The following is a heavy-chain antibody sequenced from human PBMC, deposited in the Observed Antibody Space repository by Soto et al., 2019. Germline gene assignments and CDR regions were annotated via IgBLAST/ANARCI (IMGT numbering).Heavy chain of an antibody. Sequence: AGESLKISCNGSGYSFTSYWISWVRQMPGKGLEWMGRIDPSDSYTNYSPSFQGHVTISADKSISTAYLQWSSLKASDTAMYYCARRTFIASYYGMDVWGQGTTVTVSS. V-gene: IGHV5-10-1*01. CDR1: GYSFTSYW. CDR3: ARRTFIASYYGMDV. J-gene: IGHJ6*02. D-gene: IGHD6-13*01. CDR2: IDPSDSYT.